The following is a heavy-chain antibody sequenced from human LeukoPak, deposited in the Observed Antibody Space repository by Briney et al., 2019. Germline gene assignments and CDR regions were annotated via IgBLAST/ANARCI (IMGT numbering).Heavy chain of an antibody. J-gene: IGHJ4*02. D-gene: IGHD6-13*01. CDR3: AREDQQLADY. V-gene: IGHV3-30-3*01. CDR1: GVSFSSYA. CDR2: ISYDGTNK. Sequence: GGSLRLSCAASGVSFSSYAMHWGRRAPGKGLEWVAVISYDGTNKHHADSVKGRFTISRDNSKNTLYLQMNSLRTEDTAVYYCAREDQQLADYWGQGTLVTVSS.